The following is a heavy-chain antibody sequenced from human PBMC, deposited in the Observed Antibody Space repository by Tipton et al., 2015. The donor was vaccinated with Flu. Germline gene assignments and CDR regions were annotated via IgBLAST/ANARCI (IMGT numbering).Heavy chain of an antibody. CDR1: GFTFDDYA. V-gene: IGHV3-9*03. Sequence: QLVQSGGGLVQPGRSLRLSCAASGFTFDDYAMHWVRQAPGKGLEWVSGISWNSGSIGYADSVKGRFTISGDNAKNSLYLQMNSLRAEDMALYYCARWSVTPDAFDIWGQGTMVTVSS. J-gene: IGHJ3*02. D-gene: IGHD4-23*01. CDR3: ARWSVTPDAFDI. CDR2: ISWNSGSI.